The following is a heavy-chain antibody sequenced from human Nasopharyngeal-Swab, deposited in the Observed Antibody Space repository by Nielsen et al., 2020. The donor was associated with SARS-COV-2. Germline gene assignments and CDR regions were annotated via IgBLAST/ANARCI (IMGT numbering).Heavy chain of an antibody. CDR3: ASDSRY. Sequence: LSLTCAASGFTFSDYTMNWVRQAPGQGLAWVSSISSSGSYMYYTDSVKGRFTMSRDNAKNSLYLQMNSLRAEDTAVYYCASDSRYWGQGTLVTVSS. D-gene: IGHD2-2*01. J-gene: IGHJ4*02. CDR1: GFTFSDYT. CDR2: ISSSGSYM. V-gene: IGHV3-21*01.